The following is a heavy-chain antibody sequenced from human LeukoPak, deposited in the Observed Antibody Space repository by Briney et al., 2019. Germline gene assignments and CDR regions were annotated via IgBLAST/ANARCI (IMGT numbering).Heavy chain of an antibody. V-gene: IGHV3-23*01. CDR3: ARGGQYSSSLLDAFDI. Sequence: PGGSLRLSCAASGFTFSSYAMSWVRQAPGKGLEWVSAISGSGGSTNYADSVKGRFTISRDNSKNTLYLQMGSLRAEDMAVYYCARGGQYSSSLLDAFDIWGQGTMVTVSS. J-gene: IGHJ3*02. CDR2: ISGSGGST. CDR1: GFTFSSYA. D-gene: IGHD6-13*01.